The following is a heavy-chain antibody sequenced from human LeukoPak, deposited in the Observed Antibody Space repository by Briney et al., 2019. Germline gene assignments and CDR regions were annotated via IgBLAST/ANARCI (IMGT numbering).Heavy chain of an antibody. CDR3: ARGLRYFDRYFSD. CDR1: GGSISSNNYY. J-gene: IGHJ4*02. V-gene: IGHV4-39*01. Sequence: SETLSLTCTVSGGSISSNNYYWGWIRQPPGKGLEWIGSIYYSGSTYYNPSLKSRVTISVDTSKNQFSLKLSSVTAADTAVYYCARGLRYFDRYFSDWGQGTLVTVSS. D-gene: IGHD3-9*01. CDR2: IYYSGST.